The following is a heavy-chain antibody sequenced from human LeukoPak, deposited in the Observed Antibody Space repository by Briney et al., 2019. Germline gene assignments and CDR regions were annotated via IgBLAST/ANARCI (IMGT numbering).Heavy chain of an antibody. V-gene: IGHV3-33*01. Sequence: GGSLRLSCAASGFTFSSYGMHWVRQAPGKGLEWVAVIWYDGSNKYYADSVKGRFTISRDNSKNTLYLQMNSLRAEDTAVYYCARDYYYDSSGYYYFDYWGQGTLVTVSS. J-gene: IGHJ4*02. CDR3: ARDYYYDSSGYYYFDY. CDR2: IWYDGSNK. CDR1: GFTFSSYG. D-gene: IGHD3-22*01.